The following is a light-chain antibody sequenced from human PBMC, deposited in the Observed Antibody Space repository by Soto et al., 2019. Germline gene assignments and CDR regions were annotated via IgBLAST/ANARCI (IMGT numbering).Light chain of an antibody. CDR1: SSNITAGYD. J-gene: IGLJ2*01. V-gene: IGLV1-40*01. CDR3: QSYDSSLSGRV. CDR2: GNS. Sequence: QSVLTQPPSVSGSPGPWVTLTCTWSSSNITAGYDVHWYQPLPGTAPILLIYGNSNRPSGVPDRFSGSKSGTSASLAITGLQAEDEADYYCQSYDSSLSGRVFGGGTKVTVL.